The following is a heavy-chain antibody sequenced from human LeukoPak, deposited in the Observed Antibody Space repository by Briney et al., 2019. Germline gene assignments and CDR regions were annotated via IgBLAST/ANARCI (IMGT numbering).Heavy chain of an antibody. V-gene: IGHV3-15*01. Sequence: PGGSPRLSCAASGFTFSNAWVSWVCQAPGKGLEWVCRIKSKTEGGTTDYAARVKGRFTISRDDSNNTLYLQMNSLKIENTAVYYCTTDLNYYDSSGYPLFDYWGQGTLVTVSS. J-gene: IGHJ4*02. D-gene: IGHD3-22*01. CDR3: TTDLNYYDSSGYPLFDY. CDR2: IKSKTEGGTT. CDR1: GFTFSNAW.